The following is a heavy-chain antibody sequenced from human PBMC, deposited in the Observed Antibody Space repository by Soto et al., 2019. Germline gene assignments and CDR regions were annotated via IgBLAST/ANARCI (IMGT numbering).Heavy chain of an antibody. Sequence: QVQLVQSGAEVKKPGASVKVSCKASGYTFTRYAMHWVRQAPGQRLEWMGWINAGNGNTKYSQKFQGRVTITRDTSACTSYMELSSLRSEDTAVYYCARSIVVVTAADYWGQGTLVTVSS. CDR1: GYTFTRYA. CDR3: ARSIVVVTAADY. V-gene: IGHV1-3*01. D-gene: IGHD2-21*02. CDR2: INAGNGNT. J-gene: IGHJ4*02.